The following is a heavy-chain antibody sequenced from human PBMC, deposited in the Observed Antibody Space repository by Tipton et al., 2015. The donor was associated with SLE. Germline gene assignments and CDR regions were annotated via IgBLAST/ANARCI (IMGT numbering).Heavy chain of an antibody. J-gene: IGHJ3*02. CDR3: ARSDYYDSSVYYSSAFDI. CDR1: GGSISSHY. Sequence: TLSLTCTVSGGSISSHYWSWIRQPPGKGLEWIGYIYNSGSGNYNPSLKSRVTISVDTSKNQFSLKLSSVSAADTAVYYCARSDYYDSSVYYSSAFDIWGQGTMVTVSS. V-gene: IGHV4-59*11. CDR2: IYNSGSG. D-gene: IGHD3-22*01.